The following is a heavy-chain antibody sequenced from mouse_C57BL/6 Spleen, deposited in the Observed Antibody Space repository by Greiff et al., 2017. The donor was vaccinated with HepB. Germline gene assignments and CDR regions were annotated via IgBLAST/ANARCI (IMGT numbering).Heavy chain of an antibody. J-gene: IGHJ2*01. CDR2: IYPGDGDT. Sequence: QVQLKESGPELVKPGASVKISCKASGYAFSSSWMNWVKQRPGKGLEWIGRIYPGDGDTNYNGKFKGKATLTADKSSSTAYMQLSSLTSEDSAVYFCGTGTYYFDYWGQGTTLTVSS. CDR1: GYAFSSSW. V-gene: IGHV1-82*01. D-gene: IGHD4-1*01. CDR3: GTGTYYFDY.